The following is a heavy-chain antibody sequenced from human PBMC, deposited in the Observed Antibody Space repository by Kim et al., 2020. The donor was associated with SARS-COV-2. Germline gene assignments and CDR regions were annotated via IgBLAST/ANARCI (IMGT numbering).Heavy chain of an antibody. J-gene: IGHJ4*02. Sequence: GGSLRLSCAASGFTFSSYWMHWVRQAPGKGLVWVSRINSDAGTTSYADSVKGRFTISRDNAKSTLYLQMNSLRAEDTAVYYCASRRYTGTYYYFDCWGQGTLVTVSS. CDR2: INSDAGTT. CDR1: GFTFSSYW. CDR3: ASRRYTGTYYYFDC. V-gene: IGHV3-74*01. D-gene: IGHD1-26*01.